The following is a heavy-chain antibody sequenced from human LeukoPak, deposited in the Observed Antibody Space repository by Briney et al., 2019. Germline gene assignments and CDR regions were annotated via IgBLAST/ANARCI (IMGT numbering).Heavy chain of an antibody. CDR2: IYYSGST. CDR3: ARVSSSWDVGFDP. J-gene: IGHJ5*02. D-gene: IGHD6-13*01. Sequence: SETLSLTCTVSGGSISSGGYYWSWFRQHPGKGLEWIGYIYYSGSTYYNPSLKSRVTISVDTSKNQFSLKLSSVTAADTAVYYCARVSSSWDVGFDPWGQGTLVTVSS. V-gene: IGHV4-31*03. CDR1: GGSISSGGYY.